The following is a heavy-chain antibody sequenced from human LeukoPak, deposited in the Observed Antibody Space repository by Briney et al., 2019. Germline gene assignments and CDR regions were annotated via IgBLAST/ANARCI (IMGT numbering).Heavy chain of an antibody. V-gene: IGHV3-23*01. D-gene: IGHD1-7*01. Sequence: PGGSLRLSCAASGFTSSSYAMTWVRQAAGKGLEWISGINSRGTTTYYADSVKGRFTISRDNSYNTLYLQMNSLRAEDTAVYYCAKDRIIGTTTYYFDYWGQGTLVTVSP. CDR3: AKDRIIGTTTYYFDY. CDR1: GFTSSSYA. J-gene: IGHJ4*02. CDR2: INSRGTTT.